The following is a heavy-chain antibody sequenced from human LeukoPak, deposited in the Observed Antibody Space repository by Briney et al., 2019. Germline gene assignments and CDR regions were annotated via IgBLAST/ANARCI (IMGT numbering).Heavy chain of an antibody. V-gene: IGHV3-30*18. CDR1: GFTFSSYG. CDR3: AKDGIDIVVVPAAAPVYFDY. D-gene: IGHD2-2*01. Sequence: PGGSLRLSCAASGFTFSSYGMRWVRQAPGKGLEWVAVISYDGSNKYYADSVKGRFTISRDNSKNTLYLQMNSLRAGDTAVYYCAKDGIDIVVVPAAAPVYFDYWGQGTLVTVSS. CDR2: ISYDGSNK. J-gene: IGHJ4*02.